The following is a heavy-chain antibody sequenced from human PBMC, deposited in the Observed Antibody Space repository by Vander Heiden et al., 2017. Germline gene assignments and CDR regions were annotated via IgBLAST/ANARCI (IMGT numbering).Heavy chain of an antibody. CDR3: ARTYYYGSGSYWTFDP. J-gene: IGHJ5*02. CDR2: IYYSGST. CDR1: GGSTSTSSFY. D-gene: IGHD3-10*01. V-gene: IGHV4-39*01. Sequence: QLHLQESGPGLVKPSESLCLTCTVSGGSTSTSSFYWGCMRQPPGKGLEWIGSIYYSGSTYYNPSLKSRVTISVDTSKDQFSLKLSSVTAADTAVYYCARTYYYGSGSYWTFDPWGQGTLVTVSS.